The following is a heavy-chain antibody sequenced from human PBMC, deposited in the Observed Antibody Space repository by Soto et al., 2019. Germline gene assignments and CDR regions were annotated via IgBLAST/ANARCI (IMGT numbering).Heavy chain of an antibody. J-gene: IGHJ4*02. V-gene: IGHV3-30*04. CDR2: ISYDGSNK. Sequence: GGSLRLSCAASGFTFSSYAMHWVRQAPGKGLEWVAVISYDGSNKYYADSVKGRFTISRDNSKNTLYLQMNSLRAEDTAVYYCAREQNSNFDYWGQGTLVTVSS. CDR3: AREQNSNFDY. D-gene: IGHD4-4*01. CDR1: GFTFSSYA.